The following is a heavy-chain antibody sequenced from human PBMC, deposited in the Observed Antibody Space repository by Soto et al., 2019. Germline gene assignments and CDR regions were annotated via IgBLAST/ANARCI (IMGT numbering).Heavy chain of an antibody. V-gene: IGHV3-74*01. Sequence: PGGSLRLSCAASGFTFSSYWMHWVRQAPGNGLVWVSRIKGDGSSTSYADSVEGRFTISRDNAKNTVYLQMNSLGAEDTAVYWCARGIRNYYGVDVWGQGTTVTVSS. CDR2: IKGDGSST. CDR1: GFTFSSYW. CDR3: ARGIRNYYGVDV. J-gene: IGHJ6*02.